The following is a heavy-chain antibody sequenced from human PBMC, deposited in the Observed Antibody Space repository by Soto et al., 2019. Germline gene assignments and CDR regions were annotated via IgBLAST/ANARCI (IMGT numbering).Heavy chain of an antibody. CDR3: AKDKVPIAGRGFDI. CDR1: GFLFRNYV. D-gene: IGHD6-13*01. V-gene: IGHV3-23*01. J-gene: IGHJ3*02. Sequence: GGSLRLSCPASGFLFRNYVMTWVRQAPGKGLEWVSAISGSGGSTYYADSVKGRFTISRDNSKNTLYLQMNSLRAEDTAVYYCAKDKVPIAGRGFDIWGQGTMVTVSS. CDR2: ISGSGGST.